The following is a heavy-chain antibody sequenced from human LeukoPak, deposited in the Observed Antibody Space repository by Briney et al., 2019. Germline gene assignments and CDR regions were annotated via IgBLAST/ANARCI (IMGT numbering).Heavy chain of an antibody. D-gene: IGHD2-8*01. CDR1: GFTFSSYS. Sequence: GGSLRLSCTASGFTFSSYSMNWVRQAPGKGLEWVSSISSSTIYIYYADSVKGRFTISRDNAKNSLYLQMNSLRAEDTAVYYCSRDVSPVTRPYYYGMDVWGQGTTVTVSS. J-gene: IGHJ6*02. CDR2: ISSSTIYI. CDR3: SRDVSPVTRPYYYGMDV. V-gene: IGHV3-21*01.